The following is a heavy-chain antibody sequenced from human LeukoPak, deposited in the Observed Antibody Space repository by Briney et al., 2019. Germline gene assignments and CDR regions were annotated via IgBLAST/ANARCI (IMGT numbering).Heavy chain of an antibody. J-gene: IGHJ6*03. CDR3: ARVTWIQLWLRGPYYYMDV. CDR2: IYYSGST. Sequence: SETLSLTCTVSGGSISSSSYYWGWIRQPPGKGLEWIGSIYYSGSTYYNPSLKSRVTISVDTSKNQFSLKLSSVTAADTAVYYCARVTWIQLWLRGPYYYMDVWGKGTTVTVSS. D-gene: IGHD5-18*01. CDR1: GGSISSSSYY. V-gene: IGHV4-39*07.